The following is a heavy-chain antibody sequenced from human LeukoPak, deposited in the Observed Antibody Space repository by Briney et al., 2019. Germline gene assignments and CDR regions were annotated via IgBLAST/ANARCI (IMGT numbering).Heavy chain of an antibody. D-gene: IGHD1-7*01. V-gene: IGHV4-31*03. CDR1: GDSISSGGYF. CDR3: TRGGVRELQDY. J-gene: IGHJ4*02. CDR2: IYYSGST. Sequence: SETLSLTCTVSGDSISSGGYFWSWIRQRPGKGLEWIGYIYYSGSTYYNPSLKSRVTISVDTSKNQFSLKLSSVTAADTAVYYCTRGGVRELQDYWGQGTLVTVSS.